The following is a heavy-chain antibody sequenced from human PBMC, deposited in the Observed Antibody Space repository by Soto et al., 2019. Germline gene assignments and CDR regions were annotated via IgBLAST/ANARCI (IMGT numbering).Heavy chain of an antibody. CDR3: ARCGRDQLTHGVPYYYYMDV. D-gene: IGHD2-2*01. CDR1: GGSISSYY. V-gene: IGHV4-59*01. CDR2: IYYSGST. J-gene: IGHJ6*03. Sequence: SETLSLTCTVSGGSISSYYWSWIRQPPGKGLEWIGYIYYSGSTNYNPSLKSRVTISVDTSKNQFSLKLSSVTAADTAVYYCARCGRDQLTHGVPYYYYMDVWGKGTTVTVSS.